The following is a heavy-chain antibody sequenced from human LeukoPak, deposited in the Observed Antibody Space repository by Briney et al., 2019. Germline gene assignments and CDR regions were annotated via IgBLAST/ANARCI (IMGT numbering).Heavy chain of an antibody. CDR3: AKTTGNGHWLIEY. CDR2: ITGDAGTT. J-gene: IGHJ4*02. V-gene: IGHV3-23*01. D-gene: IGHD2-8*01. Sequence: GGSLRLSCAASGFTFSSYAMNWVRQTPGKGLEWVSFITGDAGTTSYADSVKGRFTISRDNFKNTLYLQLDSLSAEDTAVYYCAKTTGNGHWLIEYWGQGTLVTVYS. CDR1: GFTFSSYA.